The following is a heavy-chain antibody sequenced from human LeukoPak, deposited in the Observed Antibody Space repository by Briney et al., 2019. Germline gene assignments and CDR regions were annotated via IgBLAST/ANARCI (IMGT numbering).Heavy chain of an antibody. CDR2: IYYSGST. J-gene: IGHJ3*02. Sequence: PSETLSLTCTVSGGSISSYYWSWIRQPPGKGLEWIGYIYYSGSTNYNPSLKSRVTISVDTSKNQFSLKLSSVTAADTAVYYCTSASRTASGSYYSLVDDAFDIWGQGTMVTVSS. CDR1: GGSISSYY. CDR3: TSASRTASGSYYSLVDDAFDI. D-gene: IGHD1-26*01. V-gene: IGHV4-59*08.